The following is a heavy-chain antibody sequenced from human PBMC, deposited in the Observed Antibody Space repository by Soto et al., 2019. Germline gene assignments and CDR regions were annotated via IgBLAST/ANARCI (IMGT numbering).Heavy chain of an antibody. CDR2: ISGSGDST. J-gene: IGHJ2*01. CDR1: GFTFSSYA. V-gene: IGHV3-23*01. D-gene: IGHD5-18*01. Sequence: GSLRLSCAASGFTFSSYAMSWVRQAPGKGLEWVSAISGSGDSTYYADSVKGRFTISRDNSKNTLYLQMNSLRAEDTAVYYCAKYTYGYWYFDLWGRGALVTVS. CDR3: AKYTYGYWYFDL.